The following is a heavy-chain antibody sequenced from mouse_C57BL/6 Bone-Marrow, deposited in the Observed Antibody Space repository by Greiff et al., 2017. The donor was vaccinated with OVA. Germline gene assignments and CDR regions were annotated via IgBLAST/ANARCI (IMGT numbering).Heavy chain of an antibody. J-gene: IGHJ4*01. V-gene: IGHV1-81*01. CDR1: GYTFTSYG. Sequence: QVQLQQSGAELARPGASVKLSCKASGYTFTSYGISWVKQRPGQGLEWIGEIYHRSGNTYYNEKFKGKATLTADKSSSTAYMELRSLTSEDSAVYFCARRMDYWGQGTSVTVSS. CDR2: IYHRSGNT. CDR3: ARRMDY.